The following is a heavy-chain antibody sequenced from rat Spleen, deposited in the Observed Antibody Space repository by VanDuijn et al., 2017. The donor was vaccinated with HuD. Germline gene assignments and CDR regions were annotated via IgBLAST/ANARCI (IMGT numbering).Heavy chain of an antibody. CDR2: ISFDGGST. V-gene: IGHV5-20*01. Sequence: EVQLVESGGGLVQPGRSLKLSCEASGFSFSDYGMAWVLQAPTKGLEWVASISFDGGSTYYRDSVKGRFSISRDNAKSTLYLQMDSLRSEDTATYYCATDPPTYWGQGVMVTVSS. J-gene: IGHJ2*01. CDR1: GFSFSDYG. CDR3: ATDPPTY. D-gene: IGHD1-4*01.